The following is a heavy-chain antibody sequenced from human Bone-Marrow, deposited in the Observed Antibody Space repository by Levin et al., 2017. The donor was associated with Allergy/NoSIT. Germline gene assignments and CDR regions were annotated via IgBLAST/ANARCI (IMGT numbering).Heavy chain of an antibody. J-gene: IGHJ3*02. CDR2: ISGSSDST. V-gene: IGHV3-23*01. CDR3: AKDPFGDFGSGAFDI. Sequence: PGGSLRLSCEASGFTFSSYAMSWVRQAPGKGLQWVSSISGSSDSTYYEDSVKGRFTISRDNSKNTLYLQMNSLSAEDTAIYYCAKDPFGDFGSGAFDIWGRGTMVTVSS. CDR1: GFTFSSYA. D-gene: IGHD2-21*02.